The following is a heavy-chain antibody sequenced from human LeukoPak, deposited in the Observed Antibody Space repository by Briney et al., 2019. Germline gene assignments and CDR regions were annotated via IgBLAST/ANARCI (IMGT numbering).Heavy chain of an antibody. CDR3: AKEPVVPAANSWFDP. CDR1: GFTFSSYA. D-gene: IGHD2-2*01. CDR2: ISGSGGST. Sequence: PGGSLRLSCAASGFTFSSYAMSWVRQAPGKGLEWDSAISGSGGSTYYADSVKGRFTISRDNSKNTLYLQMNSLSAEDTAVYYCAKEPVVPAANSWFDPWCQGTLVTVSS. V-gene: IGHV3-23*01. J-gene: IGHJ5*02.